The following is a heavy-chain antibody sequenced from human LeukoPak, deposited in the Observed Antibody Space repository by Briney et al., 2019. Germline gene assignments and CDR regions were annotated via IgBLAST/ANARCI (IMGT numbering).Heavy chain of an antibody. CDR1: GGSIRSGSYY. J-gene: IGHJ5*02. V-gene: IGHV4-61*02. CDR3: ARVPDYDFWSGPQNWFDP. D-gene: IGHD3-3*01. Sequence: MASQTLSLTCAVSGGSIRSGSYYWSWIRQPAGKGLEWIGRIYTSGSTNYNPSLKSRVTISVDTSKNQFSLKLSSVTAADTAVYYCARVPDYDFWSGPQNWFDPWGQGTLVTVSS. CDR2: IYTSGST.